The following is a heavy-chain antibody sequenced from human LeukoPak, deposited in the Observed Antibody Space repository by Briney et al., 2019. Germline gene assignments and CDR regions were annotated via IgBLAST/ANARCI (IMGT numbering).Heavy chain of an antibody. CDR1: GGSISSYY. CDR2: INHSGST. Sequence: PSETLSLTCTVSGGSISSYYWSWIRQPPGKGLEWIGEINHSGSTNYNPSLKSRVTISVDTSKNQFSLKLSSVTAADTAVYYCAVVGFTEGIAADYWGQGTLVTVSS. J-gene: IGHJ4*02. D-gene: IGHD6-13*01. V-gene: IGHV4-34*01. CDR3: AVVGFTEGIAADY.